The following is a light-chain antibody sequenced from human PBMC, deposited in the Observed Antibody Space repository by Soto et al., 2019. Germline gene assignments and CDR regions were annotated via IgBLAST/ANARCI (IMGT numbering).Light chain of an antibody. CDR2: GAS. CDR3: QQYGSSSWT. J-gene: IGKJ1*01. CDR1: QSVSSD. Sequence: EIVMTQSPATLSVYPGERATLSCSASQSVSSDLAWYHQKPGQAPRLLIYGASTRATGIPARFSGSGSGTEFTLTISRLEPEDFAVYYCQQYGSSSWTFGQGTKVDIK. V-gene: IGKV3-15*01.